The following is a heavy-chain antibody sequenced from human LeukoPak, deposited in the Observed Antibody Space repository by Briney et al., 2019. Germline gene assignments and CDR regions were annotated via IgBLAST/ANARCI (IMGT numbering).Heavy chain of an antibody. J-gene: IGHJ4*02. CDR3: ATETIGRHYDY. V-gene: IGHV3-21*01. D-gene: IGHD1-14*01. CDR1: GFTFSSCG. CDR2: IGPTGTDR. Sequence: GGSLRLSCAASGFTFSSCGFNWVRQAPGEGLEWVSSIGPTGTDRYYADSVRGRLTISRDNAKNSMYLQMDCLRDEDTAVYYCATETIGRHYDYWGQGTLLTVFS.